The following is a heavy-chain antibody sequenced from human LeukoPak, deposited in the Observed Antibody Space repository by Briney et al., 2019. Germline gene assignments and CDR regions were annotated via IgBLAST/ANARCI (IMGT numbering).Heavy chain of an antibody. Sequence: ASVKVSCKASGYTFTSYGISWVRQTPGQGLEWMGWISAYNGNTNYAQKLQGRVTMTTDTSTSTAYMELRSLRSDDTAVYYCARDNYGDYYYYYMDVWGKGTAVTVSS. CDR1: GYTFTSYG. V-gene: IGHV1-18*01. CDR3: ARDNYGDYYYYYMDV. CDR2: ISAYNGNT. J-gene: IGHJ6*03. D-gene: IGHD4-17*01.